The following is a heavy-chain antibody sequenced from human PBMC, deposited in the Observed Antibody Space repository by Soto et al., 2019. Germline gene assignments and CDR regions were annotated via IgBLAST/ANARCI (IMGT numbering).Heavy chain of an antibody. D-gene: IGHD3-10*01. V-gene: IGHV4-4*07. CDR1: GGSINSYW. CDR3: ARDIGSYAYGEGY. CDR2: VYSSGTT. J-gene: IGHJ4*02. Sequence: QVQLQESGPGLVKPSETLSLTCSVSGGSINSYWWSWIRQPAGKGLEWIGRVYSSGTTDYNPSLNSRATLSVETSNNQFSLKLSSVTAADTAVYYCARDIGSYAYGEGYWGQGSQVTVSS.